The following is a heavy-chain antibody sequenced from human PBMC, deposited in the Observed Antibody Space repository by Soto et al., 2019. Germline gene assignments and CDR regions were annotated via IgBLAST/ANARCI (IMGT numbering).Heavy chain of an antibody. V-gene: IGHV4-31*03. CDR1: GGSISSGGYY. D-gene: IGHD3-3*02. CDR2: IYYSGST. Sequence: SETLSLTCTVSGGSISSGGYYWILIRQHPGKGLEWIGYIYYSGSTYYNPSLKSRVTISVDTSKNQFSLKLSSVTAADTAVYYCARVDPVLGNWFDPWGQGTLVTVSS. J-gene: IGHJ5*02. CDR3: ARVDPVLGNWFDP.